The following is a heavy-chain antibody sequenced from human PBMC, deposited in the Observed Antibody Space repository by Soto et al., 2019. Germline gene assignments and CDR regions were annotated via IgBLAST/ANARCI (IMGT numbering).Heavy chain of an antibody. V-gene: IGHV3-7*01. Sequence: PGGSLRLSCAASGFTFSRYWMNWVRQAPGKGLEWVANIKQDGTEKNYVDSVKGRFTISRDNARNSLYLQMDSLRAEDTAVYFCARGDTHMITGMDSFDISGQGTMLTV. CDR1: GFTFSRYW. J-gene: IGHJ3*02. CDR3: ARGDTHMITGMDSFDI. D-gene: IGHD3-16*01. CDR2: IKQDGTEK.